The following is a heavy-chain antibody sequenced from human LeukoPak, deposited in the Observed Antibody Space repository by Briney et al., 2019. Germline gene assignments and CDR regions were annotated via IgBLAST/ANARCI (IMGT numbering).Heavy chain of an antibody. J-gene: IGHJ4*02. Sequence: SVKVSCKASGYTFNTYAISWVRQAPGQGLEWMGRIIPILGIANYAQKFQGRVTITADKSTSTAYMELSSLRSEDTAVYYCARLKGIVATSDYWGQGTLVTVSS. V-gene: IGHV1-69*04. CDR2: IIPILGIA. D-gene: IGHD5-12*01. CDR1: GYTFNTYA. CDR3: ARLKGIVATSDY.